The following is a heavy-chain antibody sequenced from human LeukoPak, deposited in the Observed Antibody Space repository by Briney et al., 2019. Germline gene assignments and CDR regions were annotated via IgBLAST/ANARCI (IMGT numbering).Heavy chain of an antibody. CDR3: ARGEAVAGLDY. D-gene: IGHD6-19*01. CDR2: IIPILGIA. J-gene: IGHJ4*02. Sequence: ASVKVSCKASGGTFSSYAISWVRQAPGQGLEWMGRIIPILGIANYAQKFQGRVTITADKSTSTAYMELSSLRSEDTAVYYCARGEAVAGLDYWGQGTLVTVSS. V-gene: IGHV1-69*04. CDR1: GGTFSSYA.